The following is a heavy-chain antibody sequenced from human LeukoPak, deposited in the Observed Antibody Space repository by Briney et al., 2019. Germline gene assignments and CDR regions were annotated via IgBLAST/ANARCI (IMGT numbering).Heavy chain of an antibody. CDR3: ARASGFGELLNDAFDI. V-gene: IGHV3-23*01. Sequence: GGSLRLSCAASGFTFSSYAMSWVRQAPGKGLEWVSAISGSGGSTYYADSVKGRFTISRDNSKNTLYLQMNSLRAEDTAVYYCARASGFGELLNDAFDIWGQGTMVTVSS. J-gene: IGHJ3*02. CDR1: GFTFSSYA. D-gene: IGHD3-10*01. CDR2: ISGSGGST.